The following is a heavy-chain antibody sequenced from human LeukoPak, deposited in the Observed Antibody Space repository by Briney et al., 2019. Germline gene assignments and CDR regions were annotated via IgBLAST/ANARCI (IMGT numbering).Heavy chain of an antibody. V-gene: IGHV3-21*01. J-gene: IGHJ3*02. CDR1: GFTFSSYS. Sequence: GGSLRLSCAASGFTFSSYSMNWVRQAPGKGLEWVSPISSSSSYIYYADSVKGRFTISRDNAKNSLYLQMNSLRAEDTAVYYCARSGTGDSSGYYGPNDAFDIWGQGTMVTVSS. CDR2: ISSSSSYI. D-gene: IGHD3-22*01. CDR3: ARSGTGDSSGYYGPNDAFDI.